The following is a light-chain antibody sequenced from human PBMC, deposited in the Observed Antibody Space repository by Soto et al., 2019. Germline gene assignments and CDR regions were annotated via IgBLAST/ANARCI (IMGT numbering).Light chain of an antibody. CDR2: QNT. CDR3: QAWDSSTVI. V-gene: IGLV3-1*01. J-gene: IGLJ2*01. CDR1: KLGDKY. Sequence: SYELTQPHSVSVSPGQTASITCSGDKLGDKYACWYQQKPGQSPVVVIYQNTKRPSGIPERFSGSTSGNTATLTISGTQAMDEADYYCQAWDSSTVIFGVGTKLTVL.